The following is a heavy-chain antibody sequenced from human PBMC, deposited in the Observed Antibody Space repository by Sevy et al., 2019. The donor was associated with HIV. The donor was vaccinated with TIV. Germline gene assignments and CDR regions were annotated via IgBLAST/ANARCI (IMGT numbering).Heavy chain of an antibody. CDR3: ARHSHGSGTYYVPFDS. Sequence: SETLSLTCAVSGYSITSGYLWGWIRQPPGKGLEWIGSVFHSGSTYYNPSRNSRVIISVDTSKNQFSLKLNSVTAADTAVYYCARHSHGSGTYYVPFDSWGQGTLVTVSS. V-gene: IGHV4-38-2*01. CDR1: GYSITSGYL. CDR2: VFHSGST. J-gene: IGHJ4*02. D-gene: IGHD3-10*01.